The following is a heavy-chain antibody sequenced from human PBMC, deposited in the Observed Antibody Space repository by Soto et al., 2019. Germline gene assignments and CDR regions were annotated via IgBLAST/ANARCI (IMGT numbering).Heavy chain of an antibody. CDR2: ISGNGGDYT. CDR3: VPLCRYCSTTTPS. D-gene: IGHD2-2*01. CDR1: GFTFSTYA. Sequence: EVQLLESGGGLVQPGGSLRLSCAASGFTFSTYAMSWVREAPRKGLEWVSAISGNGGDYTYYADSVKGRFTISRDNSKNTLYLQMNSLRAEDTAVYYCVPLCRYCSTTTPSWGQGTLVTVSS. J-gene: IGHJ4*02. V-gene: IGHV3-23*01.